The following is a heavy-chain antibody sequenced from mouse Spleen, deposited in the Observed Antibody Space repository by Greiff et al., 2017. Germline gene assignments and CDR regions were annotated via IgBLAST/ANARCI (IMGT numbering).Heavy chain of an antibody. V-gene: IGHV2-6*01. CDR1: GFSLTSYG. Sequence: QVQLKQSGPGLVAPSQSLSITCTVSGFSLTSYGVDWVRQSPGKGLEWLGVIWGGGSTNYNSALKSRLSISKDNSKSQVFLKMNSLQTDDTAMYYCASGGGSSYEDYAMDYWGQGTSVTVSS. CDR3: ASGGGSSYEDYAMDY. CDR2: IWGGGST. J-gene: IGHJ4*01. D-gene: IGHD1-1*01.